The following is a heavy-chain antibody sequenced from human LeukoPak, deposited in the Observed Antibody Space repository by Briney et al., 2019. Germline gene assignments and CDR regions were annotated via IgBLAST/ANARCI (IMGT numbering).Heavy chain of an antibody. J-gene: IGHJ3*02. CDR3: AKDFTPSVVVPAAIWGDAFDI. CDR1: GFTFSSYA. Sequence: GGSLRLSCAASGFTFSSYAMSWVRQAPGKGLEWVSAISGSGGSTYYADSVKGRFTISRDNSKNTLYLQMNSLRAEDTAAYYCAKDFTPSVVVPAAIWGDAFDIWGQGTMVTVSS. D-gene: IGHD2-2*02. CDR2: ISGSGGST. V-gene: IGHV3-23*01.